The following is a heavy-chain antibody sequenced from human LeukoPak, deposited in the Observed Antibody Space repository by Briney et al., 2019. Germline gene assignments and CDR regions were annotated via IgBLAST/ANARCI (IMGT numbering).Heavy chain of an antibody. V-gene: IGHV4-34*01. Sequence: SETLSLTCAVNGGSSSGYYWSWIRQPPGKGLEWIGEINHSGSTNYNPSLKSRVTIPVDTSKNQFSLKLSSVTAADTAVYYCARGYSYGSWGQGTLVTVSS. CDR2: INHSGST. D-gene: IGHD5-18*01. J-gene: IGHJ5*02. CDR3: ARGYSYGS. CDR1: GGSSSGYY.